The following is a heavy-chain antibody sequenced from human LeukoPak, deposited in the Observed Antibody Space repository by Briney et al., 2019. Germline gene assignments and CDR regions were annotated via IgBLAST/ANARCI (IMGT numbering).Heavy chain of an antibody. CDR3: ARGYSGSYGRFDY. Sequence: PSETLSLTCTVSGGSISSGGYYWSWIRQPPGKGLEWIGYIYYSGSTSYNPSLKSRVTISVDTSKNQFSLKLSSVTAADTAVYYCARGYSGSYGRFDYWGQGTLVTVSS. V-gene: IGHV4-61*08. CDR1: GGSISSGGYY. D-gene: IGHD1-26*01. J-gene: IGHJ4*02. CDR2: IYYSGST.